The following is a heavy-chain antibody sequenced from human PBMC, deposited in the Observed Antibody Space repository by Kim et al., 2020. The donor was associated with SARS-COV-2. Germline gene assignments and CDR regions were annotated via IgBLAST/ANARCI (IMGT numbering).Heavy chain of an antibody. CDR1: GYTFTGYS. D-gene: IGHD2-15*01. J-gene: IGHJ5*02. CDR2: ISPNSDQI. V-gene: IGHV1-2*02. Sequence: ASVKVSCKASGYTFTGYSMNWVRQAPGQGLEWMGWISPNSDQIKYAQNLQGRVTMTRDTSISTAYMELSSLESDDTAVYFCARGRPEGGGGQTLAAWGQGTLVTVSS. CDR3: ARGRPEGGGGQTLAA.